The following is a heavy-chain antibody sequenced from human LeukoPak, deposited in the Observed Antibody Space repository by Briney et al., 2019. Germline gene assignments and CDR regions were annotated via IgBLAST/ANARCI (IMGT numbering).Heavy chain of an antibody. CDR3: ARGGGWRYIDAFDI. CDR2: IYDSGST. D-gene: IGHD1-14*01. J-gene: IGHJ3*02. V-gene: IGHV4-59*01. Sequence: PSETLSLTCAVYGGSFSDYYWSWIRQPPGKGLEWIGYIYDSGSTNYNPSLKSRVTISVDTSKNQFSLKLSSVTAADTAVYYCARGGGWRYIDAFDIWGQGTMVTVSS. CDR1: GGSFSDYY.